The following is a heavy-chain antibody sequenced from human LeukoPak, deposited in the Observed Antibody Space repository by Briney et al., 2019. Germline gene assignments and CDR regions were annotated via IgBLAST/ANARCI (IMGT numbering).Heavy chain of an antibody. CDR2: ISSSSSYI. V-gene: IGHV3-21*01. J-gene: IGHJ4*02. CDR3: ATDILTGLWGVGYFDY. D-gene: IGHD3-9*01. Sequence: GGSLRLSCAASGFTFSSYSMNWVRQAPGKGLEWVSSISSSSSYIYYADSVKGRFTISRDNAKNSLYQQMNSLRAEDTAVYYCATDILTGLWGVGYFDYWGQGTLVAVSS. CDR1: GFTFSSYS.